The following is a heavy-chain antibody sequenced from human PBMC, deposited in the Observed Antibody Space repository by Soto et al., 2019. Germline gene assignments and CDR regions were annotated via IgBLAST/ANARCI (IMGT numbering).Heavy chain of an antibody. V-gene: IGHV1-46*01. D-gene: IGHD6-19*01. CDR3: ARGEKIAVAGKISGFER. Sequence: SVQVSCTSSGDTYTSYYIHWVRQAPGQGLGWMGTFNPSGGGTFYAQKFQGRVTMTGDTSTSTVYMELSSLRSEDTAVYYCARGEKIAVAGKISGFERWGKR. CDR2: FNPSGGGT. J-gene: IGHJ6*03. CDR1: GDTYTSYY.